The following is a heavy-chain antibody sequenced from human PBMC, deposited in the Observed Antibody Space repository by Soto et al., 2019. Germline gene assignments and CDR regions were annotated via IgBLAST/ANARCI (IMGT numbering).Heavy chain of an antibody. CDR1: GGSISSSSYY. CDR2: IYYSGST. V-gene: IGHV4-39*01. J-gene: IGHJ4*02. D-gene: IGHD1-1*01. Sequence: SETLSLTCTVSGGSISSSSYYWGWIRQPPGKGLEWIGSIYYSGSTYYNPSLKSRVTISVDTSKNQFSLKLSSVTAADTAVYYCARLSQLERRSSDYWGQGTLVTVSS. CDR3: ARLSQLERRSSDY.